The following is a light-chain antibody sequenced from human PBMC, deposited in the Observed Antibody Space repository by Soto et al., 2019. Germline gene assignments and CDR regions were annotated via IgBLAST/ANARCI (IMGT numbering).Light chain of an antibody. CDR2: AAS. CDR1: QTISDY. Sequence: DIQMTQSPSSLSASVGDRVTITCRTSQTISDYLNWYQHKPGKAPKLLISAASSLQSGVPSRFSGSGSGTDFTLTISRLEPEDSAVYYCEQYGSSPRTFGQGTKVDIK. J-gene: IGKJ1*01. CDR3: EQYGSSPRT. V-gene: IGKV1-39*01.